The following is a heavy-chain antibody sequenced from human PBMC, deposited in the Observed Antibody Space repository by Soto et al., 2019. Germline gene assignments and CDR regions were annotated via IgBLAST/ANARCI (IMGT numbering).Heavy chain of an antibody. V-gene: IGHV1-69*02. CDR2: IIPILGIA. CDR3: ARLCSGGSSCNYYYMDV. J-gene: IGHJ6*03. Sequence: ASVKVSCKASGGTFSSYTISWVRQAPGQGLEWMGRIIPILGIANYAQKFQGRVTITADKSTSTAYMELSSLRSEDTAVYYCARLCSGGSSCNYYYMDVWGKGTTVTVSS. CDR1: GGTFSSYT. D-gene: IGHD2-15*01.